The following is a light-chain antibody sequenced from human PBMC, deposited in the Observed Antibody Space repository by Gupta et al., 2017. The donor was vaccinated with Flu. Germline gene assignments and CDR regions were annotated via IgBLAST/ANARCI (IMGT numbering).Light chain of an antibody. Sequence: DIVMTQSPDSLAVSLGERATINCRSSQKILYVSNNKNYLAWFQQKPGQPPKLLIYWASTRESGVPDSFSRRASATDFTLTISSRHAEDVAVYYCQQNITTPRTFGQGTKVEI. J-gene: IGKJ1*01. CDR1: QKILYVSNNKNY. CDR2: WAS. CDR3: QQNITTPRT. V-gene: IGKV4-1*01.